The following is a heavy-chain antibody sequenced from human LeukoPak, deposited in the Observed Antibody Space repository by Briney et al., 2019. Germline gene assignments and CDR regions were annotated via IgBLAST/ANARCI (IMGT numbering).Heavy chain of an antibody. V-gene: IGHV3-23*01. CDR3: ARDQSGDYHSSGYEN. J-gene: IGHJ4*02. Sequence: GGSLRLSCAASGFTFSSYAMSWVRQAPGKGLEWVSSIPRNGGSTYYADSVKGRFTISRDNSKNTLYVQMNSLRVDDTAVYYCARDQSGDYHSSGYENWGQGTLVTVSS. CDR2: IPRNGGST. CDR1: GFTFSSYA. D-gene: IGHD3-22*01.